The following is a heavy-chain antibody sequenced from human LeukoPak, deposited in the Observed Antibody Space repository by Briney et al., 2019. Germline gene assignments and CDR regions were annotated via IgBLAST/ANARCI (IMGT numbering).Heavy chain of an antibody. Sequence: GGSLRLSCAASGFTFSSYEMNWVRQAPGKGLEWVSYISPSGSTIYYADSVKGRFTISRDNAKSSLYLQMNSLRAEDTAVYYCARVTMVRGVSLDYWGQGTLVTVSS. CDR1: GFTFSSYE. CDR2: ISPSGSTI. CDR3: ARVTMVRGVSLDY. D-gene: IGHD3-10*01. V-gene: IGHV3-48*03. J-gene: IGHJ4*02.